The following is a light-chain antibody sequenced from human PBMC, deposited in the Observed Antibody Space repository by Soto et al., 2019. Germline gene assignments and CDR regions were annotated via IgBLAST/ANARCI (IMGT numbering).Light chain of an antibody. CDR1: TSDVGGYDY. J-gene: IGLJ2*01. Sequence: QSALTQPASVSGSPGQSITISCTGTTSDVGGYDYVSWYQHHPGKAPKLMIYEVSDRPSGVSNRFSGSKSGNTASLTISGLQAEDEAHYYCSSYTTSSPVVFGGGTKLTVL. CDR2: EVS. CDR3: SSYTTSSPVV. V-gene: IGLV2-14*01.